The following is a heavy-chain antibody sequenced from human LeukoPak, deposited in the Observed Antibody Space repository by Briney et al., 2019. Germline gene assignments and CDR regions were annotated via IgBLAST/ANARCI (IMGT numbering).Heavy chain of an antibody. V-gene: IGHV4-31*03. CDR3: ARDLGDYYFDY. J-gene: IGHJ4*02. Sequence: SETLSLTCTVSGGSISSGDYYWSWIRQHPGKGLEWIGYIYYSGSTYYNPSLKSRVTISVDTSKNQFSLKLSSVTAADTAVYYCARDLGDYYFDYWGQGTLVTVSS. CDR2: IYYSGST. CDR1: GGSISSGDYY. D-gene: IGHD3-16*01.